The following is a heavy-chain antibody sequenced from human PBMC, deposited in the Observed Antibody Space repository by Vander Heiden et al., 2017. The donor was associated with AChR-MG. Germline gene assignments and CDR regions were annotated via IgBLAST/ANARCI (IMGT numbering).Heavy chain of an antibody. Sequence: QVQLVESGGGVVQPGRSLRLSCAASGFTFSSYAMHWVRPAPGKGLEWVAVISYDGSNKYYADSVKGRFTISRDNSKNTLYLQMNSLRAEDTAVYYCARARASKCYFDYWGQGTLVTVSS. V-gene: IGHV3-30-3*01. CDR1: GFTFSSYA. CDR3: ARARASKCYFDY. CDR2: ISYDGSNK. J-gene: IGHJ4*02.